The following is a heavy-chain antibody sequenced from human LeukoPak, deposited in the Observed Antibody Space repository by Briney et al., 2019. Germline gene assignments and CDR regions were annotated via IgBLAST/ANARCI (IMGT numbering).Heavy chain of an antibody. J-gene: IGHJ4*02. Sequence: PSETLSLTCTVSGGSISSGSYCWSWIRQPAGKGLEWIGRIYTSGSTNYNPSLKSRVTISVDTSKNQFSLKLSSVTAADTAVYYCAKFMVRGVIGYWGQGTLVTVSS. V-gene: IGHV4-61*02. CDR1: GGSISSGSYC. D-gene: IGHD3-10*01. CDR3: AKFMVRGVIGY. CDR2: IYTSGST.